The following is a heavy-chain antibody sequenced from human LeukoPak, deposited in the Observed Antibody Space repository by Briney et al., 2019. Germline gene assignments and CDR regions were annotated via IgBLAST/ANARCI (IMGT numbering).Heavy chain of an antibody. V-gene: IGHV3-74*01. CDR3: ASLPQNYYDSSGYYSPIDY. CDR2: IHRDGNNI. Sequence: GGSLRLSCAASGFTFDTYWMHWVRQAPGKGLVWVSRIHRDGNNINYADFVQGRFTVSRDNAKNSLYLQMNSLRAEDTAVYYCASLPQNYYDSSGYYSPIDYWGQGTLVTVSS. CDR1: GFTFDTYW. D-gene: IGHD3-22*01. J-gene: IGHJ4*02.